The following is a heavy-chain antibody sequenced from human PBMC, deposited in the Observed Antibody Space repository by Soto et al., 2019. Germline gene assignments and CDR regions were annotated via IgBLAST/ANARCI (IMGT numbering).Heavy chain of an antibody. CDR2: INHSGST. CDR1: GGSFSGYY. D-gene: IGHD3-10*02. J-gene: IGHJ4*02. V-gene: IGHV4-34*01. Sequence: SETLSLTCAVYGGSFSGYYWSWIRQPPGKGLEWIGEINHSGSTNYNPSLKSRVTISVDTSKNQFSLKLSSVTAADTAVYYCARKNRGYLDYWGQGTLVTVSS. CDR3: ARKNRGYLDY.